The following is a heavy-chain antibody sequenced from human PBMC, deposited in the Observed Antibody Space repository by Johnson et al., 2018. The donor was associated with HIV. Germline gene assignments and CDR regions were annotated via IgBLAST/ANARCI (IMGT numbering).Heavy chain of an antibody. J-gene: IGHJ3*02. CDR3: ATDILFGTTRSDHDAFDT. V-gene: IGHV3-7*02. CDR1: GFTFSGYW. Sequence: VQLVESGGGLVQPGGSLRLSCAASGFTFSGYWMSWVRQAPGKGLEWVANIKQDGSQKYYVDSVKGRFTISRDNAKNSLFLQMNSLRAEDTGVYYCATDILFGTTRSDHDAFDTWGQGTMVTVSS. CDR2: IKQDGSQK. D-gene: IGHD1-1*01.